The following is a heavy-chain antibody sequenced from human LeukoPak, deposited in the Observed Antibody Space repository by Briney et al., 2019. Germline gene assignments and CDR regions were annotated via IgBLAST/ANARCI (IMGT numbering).Heavy chain of an antibody. CDR2: LSGSDSST. CDR1: GFTFTSYA. J-gene: IGHJ2*01. D-gene: IGHD5-24*01. V-gene: IGHV3-23*01. CDR3: ARHLQTIQKYFDL. Sequence: GGSLRLSCAASGFTFTSYAMSWVRQAPGKGLEWVSTLSGSDSSTYYADSVKGRFIFSRDNSKNTLYLQMNSLRAGDTAVFYCARHLQTIQKYFDLWGRGTLVTVSS.